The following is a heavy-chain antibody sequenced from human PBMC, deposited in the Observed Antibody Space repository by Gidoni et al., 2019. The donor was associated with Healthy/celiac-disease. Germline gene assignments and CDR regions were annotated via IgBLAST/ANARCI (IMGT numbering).Heavy chain of an antibody. CDR2: INPNSGGT. J-gene: IGHJ4*02. CDR3: ARDPDLYYYDSSGYYFDY. D-gene: IGHD3-22*01. CDR1: GYTFTGSY. V-gene: IGHV1-2*02. Sequence: QVQLVQSGAEVKKPGASVKVSCKASGYTFTGSYMHWVRQAPGQGLAWMGWINPNSGGTNYAQKFQGRVTMTRDTSISTAYMELSRLRSDDTAVYYCARDPDLYYYDSSGYYFDYWGQGTLVTVSS.